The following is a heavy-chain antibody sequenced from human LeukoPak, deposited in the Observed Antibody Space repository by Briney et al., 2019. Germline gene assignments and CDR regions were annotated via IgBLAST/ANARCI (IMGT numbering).Heavy chain of an antibody. CDR1: GGSISSSNHY. Sequence: SETLSLTCTLSGGSISSSNHYWGWVRQPPGKGLEWIGSIYYTGSTHYNPSLQSRVTISVDTSKNQFSLRLSSVTAADTAVFYCARQAGYSSGWYGDYWGQGTLVTVSS. CDR2: IYYTGST. CDR3: ARQAGYSSGWYGDY. J-gene: IGHJ4*02. V-gene: IGHV4-39*01. D-gene: IGHD6-19*01.